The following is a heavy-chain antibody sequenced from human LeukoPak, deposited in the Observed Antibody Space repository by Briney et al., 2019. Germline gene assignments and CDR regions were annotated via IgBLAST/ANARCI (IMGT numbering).Heavy chain of an antibody. Sequence: GGSLRLSCAASGFTFTNFAMNWVRQAPGKGLEWASSISESGDDTDYADSVRGRFTISRDNSRNTLYLQMISLRAEDTAVYYCAKQFVDVWGQGTLVTVSS. CDR2: ISESGDDT. V-gene: IGHV3-23*01. D-gene: IGHD5-24*01. CDR1: GFTFTNFA. CDR3: AKQFVDV. J-gene: IGHJ5*02.